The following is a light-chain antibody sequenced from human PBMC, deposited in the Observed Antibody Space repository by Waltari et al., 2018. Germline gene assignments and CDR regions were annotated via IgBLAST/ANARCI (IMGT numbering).Light chain of an antibody. CDR1: QSVRKY. CDR3: QKYESLPAT. J-gene: IGKJ1*01. Sequence: EIVLTQSPGTLSLSPGERATLACRASQSVRKYLAWDQQRPGQAPRLLIYDASTRATSIPDRFSGSGFGTDFSLTISRLEPEDSAVYYCQKYESLPATFGQGTKVEIK. V-gene: IGKV3-20*01. CDR2: DAS.